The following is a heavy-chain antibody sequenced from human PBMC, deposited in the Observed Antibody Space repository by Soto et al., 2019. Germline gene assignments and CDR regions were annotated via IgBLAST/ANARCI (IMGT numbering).Heavy chain of an antibody. D-gene: IGHD2-21*01. CDR2: ISSDGATA. J-gene: IGHJ4*02. V-gene: IGHV3-74*01. CDR1: GFSFSRYW. CDR3: ARVQPDGFPTYFDQ. Sequence: GGSLRLSCAASGFSFSRYWMYWLRQSPGKGLEWVSRISSDGATASLPDSVEGRFAVSRDNAKSEVFLQMNSLRVDDTGVYFCARVQPDGFPTYFDQWGPGVLVTVST.